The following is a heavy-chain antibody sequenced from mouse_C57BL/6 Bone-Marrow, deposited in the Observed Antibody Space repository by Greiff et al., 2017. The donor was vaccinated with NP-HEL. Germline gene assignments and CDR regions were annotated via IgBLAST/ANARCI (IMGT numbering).Heavy chain of an antibody. V-gene: IGHV1-75*01. CDR3: ARSMMVTIKRYYFDY. D-gene: IGHD2-3*01. J-gene: IGHJ2*01. Sequence: QVQLQQSGPELVKPGASVKISCKASGYTFTDYYINWVKQRPGQGLEWIGWIFPGSGSTYYNEKFKGKATLTVDKSSSTAYMLLSSLTSEDSAVYFCARSMMVTIKRYYFDYWGQGTTLTVSS. CDR2: IFPGSGST. CDR1: GYTFTDYY.